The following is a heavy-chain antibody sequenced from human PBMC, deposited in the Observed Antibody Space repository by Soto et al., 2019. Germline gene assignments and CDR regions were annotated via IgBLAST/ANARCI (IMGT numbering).Heavy chain of an antibody. D-gene: IGHD3-22*01. Sequence: QVQLVQSGAEVKKPGASVKVSCKASGYTFTSYGISWVRQAPGQGLEWMGWISAYNGNTNYAQKLQGRVTMTTDTSTSTADMELRSLRSDDTAVYYCARDISSGYYPTPGAFDIWGQGTMVTVSS. CDR3: ARDISSGYYPTPGAFDI. CDR1: GYTFTSYG. V-gene: IGHV1-18*01. J-gene: IGHJ3*02. CDR2: ISAYNGNT.